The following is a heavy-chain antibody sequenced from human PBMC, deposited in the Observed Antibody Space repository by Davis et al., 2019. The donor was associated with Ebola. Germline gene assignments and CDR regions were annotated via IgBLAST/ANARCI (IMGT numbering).Heavy chain of an antibody. D-gene: IGHD6-6*01. CDR2: INHSGST. Sequence: GSLRLSCAVYGGSFSGYYWSWIRQPPGKGLEWIGEINHSGSTNYNPSLKSRVTISVDTSKNQFSLKLSSVTAANTAVYYCARGPRRGYSSSSRNWFDPWGQGTLVTVSS. CDR1: GGSFSGYY. J-gene: IGHJ5*02. V-gene: IGHV4-34*01. CDR3: ARGPRRGYSSSSRNWFDP.